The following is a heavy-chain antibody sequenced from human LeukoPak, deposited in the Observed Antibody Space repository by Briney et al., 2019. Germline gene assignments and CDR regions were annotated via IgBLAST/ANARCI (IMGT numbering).Heavy chain of an antibody. V-gene: IGHV1-2*06. D-gene: IGHD3-22*01. J-gene: IGHJ4*02. Sequence: ASVKVSCKASGYIFTDYYMHWVRQAPGQGLEWMGRINPNNGGTYYSQKFQGRVTMTRDTSTSTVYMELSSLRSEDTAVYYCARGPRITMIVVVITPLDYWGQGTLVTVSS. CDR1: GYIFTDYY. CDR2: INPNNGGT. CDR3: ARGPRITMIVVVITPLDY.